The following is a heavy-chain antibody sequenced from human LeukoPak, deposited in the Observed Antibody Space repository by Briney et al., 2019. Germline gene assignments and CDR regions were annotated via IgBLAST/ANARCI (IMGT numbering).Heavy chain of an antibody. CDR3: AKDSGSYCSSTSCFLFDY. J-gene: IGHJ4*02. CDR2: ISGSGGST. Sequence: GGSLRLSCAASGFTFSSYAMSWVRQAPGKGLEWVSAISGSGGSTYYADSAKGRFTISRDNSKNTLYLQMNSLRAEDTAVYYCAKDSGSYCSSTSCFLFDYWGQGTLVTVSS. V-gene: IGHV3-23*01. D-gene: IGHD2-2*01. CDR1: GFTFSSYA.